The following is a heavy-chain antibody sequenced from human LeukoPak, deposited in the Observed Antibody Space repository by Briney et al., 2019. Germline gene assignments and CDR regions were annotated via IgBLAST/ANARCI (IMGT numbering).Heavy chain of an antibody. CDR3: SRGSGISYGGIDY. CDR2: IHPKSGDT. CDR1: GYTFSGYY. Sequence: ASVTVSCKASGYTFSGYYLHWVRQAPGQGLEGMGWIHPKSGDTKYAPDFLGRVTLTRDTSATIVYMDLTWLTSDDTAVYYCSRGSGISYGGIDYWGQGTLVTVSS. D-gene: IGHD5-18*01. V-gene: IGHV1-2*02. J-gene: IGHJ4*02.